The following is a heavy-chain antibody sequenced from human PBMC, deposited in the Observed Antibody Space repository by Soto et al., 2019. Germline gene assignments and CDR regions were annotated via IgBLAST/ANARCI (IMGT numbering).Heavy chain of an antibody. V-gene: IGHV3-48*01. CDR1: GFTFSSYS. D-gene: IGHD3-3*01. Sequence: EVQLVESGGGLVQPGGSLRLSCAASGFTFSSYSMNWVRQAPGKGLEWVSYISSSSSTIYYADSVKGRFTISRDNAKNSLYLQMNSLRAGDTAVYYCAVGNDFWSGYYTYWGQGTLVTVSS. J-gene: IGHJ4*02. CDR2: ISSSSSTI. CDR3: AVGNDFWSGYYTY.